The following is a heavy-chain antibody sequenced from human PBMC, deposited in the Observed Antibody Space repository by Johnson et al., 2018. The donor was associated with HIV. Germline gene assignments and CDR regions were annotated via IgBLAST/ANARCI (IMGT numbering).Heavy chain of an antibody. CDR2: ISSSGDII. Sequence: QMLLVESGGGLVKPGGSLRLSCAASGFTFSDYYMTWIRQAPGKGLEWLSFISSSGDIIRYADSVKGRFTLSRDISKNTLYLQMNSLRTEDTAVYYCARVTRDCGGDCYLDAFDIWGQGTMVTVSS. V-gene: IGHV3-11*04. CDR1: GFTFSDYY. D-gene: IGHD2-21*01. CDR3: ARVTRDCGGDCYLDAFDI. J-gene: IGHJ3*02.